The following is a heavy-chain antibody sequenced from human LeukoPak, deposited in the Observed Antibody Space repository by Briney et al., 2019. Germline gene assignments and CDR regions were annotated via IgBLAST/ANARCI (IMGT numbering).Heavy chain of an antibody. CDR3: ARWARYCSSGSCSSWFDP. J-gene: IGHJ5*02. D-gene: IGHD2-15*01. CDR2: MKLDGSEE. CDR1: GFTFRSYW. V-gene: IGHV3-7*01. Sequence: GGSLRLSCAASGFTFRSYWMSWVRQAPGKGLEWVANMKLDGSEEYYVDSVKGRFTISSDNAKNSLYLQMNSLRVDDTAVYYCARWARYCSSGSCSSWFDPWGQGTLVTVSS.